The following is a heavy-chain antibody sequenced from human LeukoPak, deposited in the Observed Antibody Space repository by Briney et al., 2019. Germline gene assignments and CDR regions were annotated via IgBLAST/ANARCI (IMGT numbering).Heavy chain of an antibody. J-gene: IGHJ4*02. Sequence: PPETLSLTCAVYGGSSSGYYWSWIRHPPAKGLEWIGEINHSGSTNYNPSLKSRVTISVDTSKNQCSLKLSSVTAAGTAVYYCARATYYYGSGSLLHWGQGTLVTVSS. V-gene: IGHV4-34*01. CDR1: GGSSSGYY. CDR2: INHSGST. D-gene: IGHD3-10*01. CDR3: ARATYYYGSGSLLH.